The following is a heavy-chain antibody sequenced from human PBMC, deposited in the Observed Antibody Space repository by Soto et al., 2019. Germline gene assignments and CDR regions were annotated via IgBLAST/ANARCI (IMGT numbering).Heavy chain of an antibody. CDR2: IKQDGSEK. J-gene: IGHJ4*02. CDR3: AKYGR. CDR1: GFPFISHW. D-gene: IGHD6-6*01. V-gene: IGHV3-7*05. Sequence: EVQLVESGGDLVQPGGSLRLSCATSGFPFISHWLSWVGQAPGKGLEWVANIKQDGSEKYYVDSVKGRFTISRDNANISLYLQINSLRVEDTAVYYCAKYGRWGQGILVTVS.